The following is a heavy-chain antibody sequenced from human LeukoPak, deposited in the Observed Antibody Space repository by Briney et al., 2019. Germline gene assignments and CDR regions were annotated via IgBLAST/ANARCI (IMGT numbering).Heavy chain of an antibody. CDR1: GFTFSGYW. CDR2: IKYDGSEK. D-gene: IGHD3-3*01. CDR3: ARPYFDTWSGFWT. V-gene: IGHV3-7*01. J-gene: IGHJ5*02. Sequence: PGGSLRLSCVASGFTFSGYWMSWVRQAPGKGLEWVANIKYDGSEKYYVDSVKARFTVSRDNAKNSLYLQLNSPRVDDTGIYYCARPYFDTWSGFWTWGQGTLVTVSS.